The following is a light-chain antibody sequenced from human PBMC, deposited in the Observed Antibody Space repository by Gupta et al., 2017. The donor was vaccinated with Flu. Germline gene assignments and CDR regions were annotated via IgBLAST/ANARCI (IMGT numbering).Light chain of an antibody. CDR2: NRN. J-gene: IGLJ3*02. CDR3: EQYMSSGILV. V-gene: IGLV8-61*01. CDR1: SGSSTTNYY. Sequence: TVTLTCGLSSGSSTTNYYSSWHQHTPAPTLRTLNYNRNPRSSGLPARFSGSISGKTAATTITGDKEDDAAYYYYEQYMSSGILVFGGGTKLTVL.